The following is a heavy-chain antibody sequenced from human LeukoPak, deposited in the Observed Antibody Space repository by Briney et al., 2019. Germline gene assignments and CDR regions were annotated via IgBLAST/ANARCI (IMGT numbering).Heavy chain of an antibody. CDR1: GGSFSGYY. CDR2: IKHSGST. CDR3: ARGLSAVVY. Sequence: SETLSLTCAVYGGSFSGYYWSWIRQPPGKGLEWIGEIKHSGSTNYNPSLKSRVTISVDTSKNQFSLKLSSVTAADTAVYYCARGLSAVVYWGQGTLVTVSS. D-gene: IGHD3-16*02. J-gene: IGHJ4*02. V-gene: IGHV4-34*01.